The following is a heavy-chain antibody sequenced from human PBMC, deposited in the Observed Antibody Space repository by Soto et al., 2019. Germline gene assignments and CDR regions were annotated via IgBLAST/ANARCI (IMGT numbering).Heavy chain of an antibody. CDR3: ASALYCSGGSCSFDT. J-gene: IGHJ5*02. CDR1: AGSVSSGNYY. Sequence: SETLSLTCTVSAGSVSSGNYYWSWIRQPPGKGLEWIGYIYYSGSTNYNPSLKSRVTISVDTSKNQFSLKLSSVTAADTAVYYCASALYCSGGSCSFDTLGQGTLVTVSS. CDR2: IYYSGST. D-gene: IGHD2-15*01. V-gene: IGHV4-61*01.